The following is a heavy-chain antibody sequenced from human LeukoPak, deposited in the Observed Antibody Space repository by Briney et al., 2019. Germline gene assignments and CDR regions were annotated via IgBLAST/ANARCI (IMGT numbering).Heavy chain of an antibody. CDR3: AKSGGIWFGELAQYYFDY. Sequence: SETLSLTCTVSGGSISSNSYYWGWIRQPPGKGLEWIGSIYYSGTTRYNPSIKSRVTISVDTSKNQFSLKLNSVTAADTAVYYCAKSGGIWFGELAQYYFDYWGQGTLVTVSS. V-gene: IGHV4-39*01. D-gene: IGHD3-10*01. J-gene: IGHJ4*02. CDR2: IYYSGTT. CDR1: GGSISSNSYY.